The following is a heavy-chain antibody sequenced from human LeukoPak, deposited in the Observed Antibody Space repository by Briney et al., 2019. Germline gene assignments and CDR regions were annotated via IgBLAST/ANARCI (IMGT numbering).Heavy chain of an antibody. V-gene: IGHV1-18*01. CDR1: GYTFTSYG. CDR3: ARGDRPGIAVAGTFAGWFDP. CDR2: VSAYNGNT. J-gene: IGHJ5*02. D-gene: IGHD6-19*01. Sequence: ASVKVSCKASGYTFTSYGISWVRQAPGQGLEWMGWVSAYNGNTNYAQKLQGRVTMTTDTSTSTAYMELRSLRSDDTAVYYCARGDRPGIAVAGTFAGWFDPWGQGTLVTVSS.